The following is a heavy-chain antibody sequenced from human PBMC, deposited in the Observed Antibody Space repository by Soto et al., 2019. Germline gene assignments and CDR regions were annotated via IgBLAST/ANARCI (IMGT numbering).Heavy chain of an antibody. CDR2: IKPDGGEQ. Sequence: EVQLVESGGGLVQPGGSLRLSCEASGFTFGNYWMNWVRQTPGKGLEWVANIKPDGGEQYYVDSVKGRFTISRDNAKDSLYLQMSSLRGDDTAVYYCARGHSNSWDYWGQGTLVTVSS. J-gene: IGHJ4*02. V-gene: IGHV3-7*04. CDR1: GFTFGNYW. D-gene: IGHD1-1*01. CDR3: ARGHSNSWDY.